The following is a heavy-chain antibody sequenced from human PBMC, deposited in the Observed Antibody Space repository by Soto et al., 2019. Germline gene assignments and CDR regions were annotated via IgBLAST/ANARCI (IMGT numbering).Heavy chain of an antibody. J-gene: IGHJ4*02. V-gene: IGHV3-66*03. CDR3: ARVGSRGGYFDYYFDY. CDR2: IYSCGST. CDR1: GFTVSSNY. D-gene: IGHD3-9*01. Sequence: EVQLVESGGGLIQPGGSLRLSCAASGFTVSSNYMSWVRQAPGKGLEWVSVIYSCGSTYYADSVKGRFTISRDNSKNTLYLQMNSLRDEDTAVYYCARVGSRGGYFDYYFDYWGQGTLVTVSS.